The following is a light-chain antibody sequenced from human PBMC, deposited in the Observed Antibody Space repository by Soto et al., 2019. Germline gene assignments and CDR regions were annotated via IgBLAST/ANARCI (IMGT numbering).Light chain of an antibody. V-gene: IGKV3-20*01. CDR1: QSVSSRY. CDR2: GAS. CDR3: QQYFSSPPVT. Sequence: EIVLTQSPGTLSLSPGERATLSCRASQSVSSRYLAWYQQKPGQAPRLLIYGASSRTTGITDRFSGSGSGTDFTLTISRLEPDDFAVYYCQQYFSSPPVTFGPGTKVDIK. J-gene: IGKJ3*01.